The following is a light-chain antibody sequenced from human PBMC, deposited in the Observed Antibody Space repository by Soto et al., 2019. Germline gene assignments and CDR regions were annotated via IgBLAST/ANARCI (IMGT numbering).Light chain of an antibody. Sequence: EIVVTQSPATLSVSPGERATLSCRASQSVSSNLAWYQQKPGQAPRLLIYGASTRATGIPARFSGSGSGTEFTLTISSLQSEDFAVYYCQQYTNWPLTFGGGTIVDIK. CDR3: QQYTNWPLT. J-gene: IGKJ4*01. CDR1: QSVSSN. CDR2: GAS. V-gene: IGKV3-15*01.